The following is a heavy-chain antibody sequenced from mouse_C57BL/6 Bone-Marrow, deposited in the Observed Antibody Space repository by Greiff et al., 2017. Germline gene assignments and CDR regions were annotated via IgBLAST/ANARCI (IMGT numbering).Heavy chain of an antibody. CDR3: ARRGNYEGYFDV. V-gene: IGHV5-2*01. J-gene: IGHJ1*03. CDR1: EYEFPSHD. D-gene: IGHD2-1*01. Sequence: EVKVVESGGGLVQPGESLKLSCESNEYEFPSHDMSWVRKTPEKRLELVAAINSDGGSTYYPDTMERRFIISRDNTNKTLYLQMSSLRSEDTALYYCARRGNYEGYFDVWGTGTTVTVSS. CDR2: INSDGGST.